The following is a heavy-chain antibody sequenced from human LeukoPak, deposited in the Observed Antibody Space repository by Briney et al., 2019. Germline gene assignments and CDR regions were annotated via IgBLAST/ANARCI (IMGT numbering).Heavy chain of an antibody. Sequence: PGGSLRLSCAASGFTFSSYGMHWVRQAPGKGLEWVAVIWYDGSYKYYADSVKGRFTISRDNSKNTLYLQMNSLRAEDTAVYYCARESVREGDGYNYSPSDYWGQGTLVTVSS. CDR3: ARESVREGDGYNYSPSDY. V-gene: IGHV3-33*01. D-gene: IGHD5-24*01. CDR2: IWYDGSYK. J-gene: IGHJ4*02. CDR1: GFTFSSYG.